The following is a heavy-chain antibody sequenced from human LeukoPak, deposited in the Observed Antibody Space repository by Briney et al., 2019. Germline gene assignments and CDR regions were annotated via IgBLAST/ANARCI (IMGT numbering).Heavy chain of an antibody. CDR1: GGSISSYY. V-gene: IGHV4-4*07. D-gene: IGHD4-17*01. CDR2: IYTSGST. J-gene: IGHJ5*02. Sequence: PSETLSLTCTVSGGSISSYYWSWIRQPAGKGLEWIGRIYTSGSTNYNPSLKSRVTMSVDTSKNQFSLKLSSVTAAATAVYSCARDWPPPPDYGDYPNWFDPWGQGTLVTVSS. CDR3: ARDWPPPPDYGDYPNWFDP.